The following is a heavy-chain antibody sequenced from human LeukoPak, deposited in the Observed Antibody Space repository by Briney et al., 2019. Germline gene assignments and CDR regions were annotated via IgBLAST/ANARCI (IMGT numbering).Heavy chain of an antibody. CDR3: GRDDWGPADY. V-gene: IGHV3-7*01. J-gene: IGHJ4*02. Sequence: GGSLRLSCVASGFTFSHYWMSWVRQAPGKGLEWVANINTDGSKICYVDSVKGRFSISRDNFKNSLYLQMNSLRVEDTAVYYCGRDDWGPADYWGQGTLVTVSS. CDR1: GFTFSHYW. CDR2: INTDGSKI. D-gene: IGHD3-9*01.